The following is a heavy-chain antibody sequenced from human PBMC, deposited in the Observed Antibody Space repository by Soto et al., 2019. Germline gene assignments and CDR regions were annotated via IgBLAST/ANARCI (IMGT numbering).Heavy chain of an antibody. CDR1: GGSISSYY. Sequence: SEPLSLTCTVSGGSISSYYWSWIRQPPGKGLEWIGYIYYSVSTNYNPSLKSRVTISVDTSKNQFSLKLSSVTAADTAVYYCAKDSGYDRYGMDVWGQGTTVTVS. CDR3: AKDSGYDRYGMDV. V-gene: IGHV4-59*01. D-gene: IGHD5-12*01. CDR2: IYYSVST. J-gene: IGHJ6*02.